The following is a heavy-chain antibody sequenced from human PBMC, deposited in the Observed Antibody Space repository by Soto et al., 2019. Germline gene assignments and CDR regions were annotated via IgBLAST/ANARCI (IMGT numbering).Heavy chain of an antibody. CDR2: INAGNGNT. V-gene: IGHV1-3*05. Sequence: QVQLVQSGAEEKKPGASVKVSCKASGYTFTSYAMHWVRQAPGQRLEWMGWINAGNGNTKYSQKFQDRVTITRDTAASTAYLELSSLRYEHTAVYYCARGVAVAGDYWGQGTLVTVSS. J-gene: IGHJ4*02. CDR3: ARGVAVAGDY. D-gene: IGHD6-19*01. CDR1: GYTFTSYA.